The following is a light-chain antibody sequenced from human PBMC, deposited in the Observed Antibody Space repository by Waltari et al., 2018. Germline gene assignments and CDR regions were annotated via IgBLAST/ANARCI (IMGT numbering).Light chain of an antibody. CDR2: DVS. Sequence: SALTQPASVSGSPGQSITISCTGTSSDVGGYNYVSWYQQHPGNAPKLMIYDVSHRPSGVSNRFSRSKSGNTASLTISGLQAEDEADYYCSSYISSSTLELFGGGTSLTVL. J-gene: IGLJ2*01. CDR3: SSYISSSTLEL. V-gene: IGLV2-14*03. CDR1: SSDVGGYNY.